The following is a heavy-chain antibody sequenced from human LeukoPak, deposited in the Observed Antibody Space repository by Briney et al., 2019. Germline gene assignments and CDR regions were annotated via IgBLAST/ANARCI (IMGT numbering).Heavy chain of an antibody. Sequence: GGSLRLSCTASGFTFGDYAMSWFRQAPGKGLEWVGFIRSKAYGGITEYAASVKGRFTISRDDSKSIAYLQMNSLKTKDTAVYYCTGYIVVVVAAMYWGQGTLVTVSS. V-gene: IGHV3-49*03. CDR3: TGYIVVVVAAMY. J-gene: IGHJ4*02. D-gene: IGHD2-15*01. CDR1: GFTFGDYA. CDR2: IRSKAYGGIT.